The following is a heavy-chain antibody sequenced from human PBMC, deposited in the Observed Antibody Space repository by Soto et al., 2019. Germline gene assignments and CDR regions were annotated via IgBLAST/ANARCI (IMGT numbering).Heavy chain of an antibody. CDR1: GGSISSYY. CDR3: ASLPYCSGGSCYFWFDP. V-gene: IGHV4-59*01. Sequence: SVTLSLTCTVSGGSISSYYCSWIRQPPGKGLEWIGYIYYSGSTNYNPSLKSRVTISVDTSKNQFSLKLSSVTAADTAVYYCASLPYCSGGSCYFWFDPWGQGTLVTVS. CDR2: IYYSGST. J-gene: IGHJ5*02. D-gene: IGHD2-15*01.